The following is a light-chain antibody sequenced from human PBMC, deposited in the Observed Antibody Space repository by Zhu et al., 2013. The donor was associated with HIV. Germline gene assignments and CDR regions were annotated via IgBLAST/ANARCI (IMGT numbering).Light chain of an antibody. Sequence: EIVLTQSPATLSVSSGERATLSCRASQGVGNNLAWYQQKPGQAPRLLIYGASSRATGIPDRFSGSGSGTAFTLTIRSLQSEDFAVYYCQQYGNSPGFTFGPGTRVDSK. V-gene: IGKV3D-15*01. CDR1: QGVGNN. CDR2: GAS. CDR3: QQYGNSPGFT. J-gene: IGKJ3*01.